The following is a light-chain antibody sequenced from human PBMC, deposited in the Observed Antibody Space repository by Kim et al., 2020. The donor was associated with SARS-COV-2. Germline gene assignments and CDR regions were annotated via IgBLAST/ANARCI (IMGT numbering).Light chain of an antibody. V-gene: IGKV4-1*01. CDR3: QQYYSTPRT. CDR2: WAS. J-gene: IGKJ1*01. Sequence: ATINCKSSQSVLYSSKNKYYLGGYQHKPGQHPKLLIYWASTRESGVPDRFSGSGSGTDFTLTISSLQAEDVAIYYCQQYYSTPRTFGQGTKVDIK. CDR1: QSVLYSSKNKYY.